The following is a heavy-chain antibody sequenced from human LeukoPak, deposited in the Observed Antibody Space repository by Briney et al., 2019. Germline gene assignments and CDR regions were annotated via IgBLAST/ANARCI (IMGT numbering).Heavy chain of an antibody. CDR2: ISAYNGNT. V-gene: IGHV1-18*01. CDR1: GYTFTSYG. D-gene: IGHD4-11*01. Sequence: GASVKVSCKASGYTFTSYGISWVRQAPGQGLEWMGWISAYNGNTNYAQKLQGRVTITADESTSTAYMELSSLRSEDTAVYYCARDAGVTTGNYYYYGMDVWGQGTTVTVSS. CDR3: ARDAGVTTGNYYYYGMDV. J-gene: IGHJ6*02.